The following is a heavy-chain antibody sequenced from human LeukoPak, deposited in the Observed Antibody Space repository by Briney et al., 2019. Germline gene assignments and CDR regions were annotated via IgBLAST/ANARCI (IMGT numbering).Heavy chain of an antibody. CDR1: GGSVSSGSYY. Sequence: SETLSLTCTVSGGSVSSGSYYWSWIRQPPGKGLEWIGYIYYSGSTNYNPSLKSRVTISVDTSKNQFSLKLSSVTAADTAVYYCASSIDAVNYWGQGTLVTVSS. V-gene: IGHV4-61*01. CDR2: IYYSGST. D-gene: IGHD4-17*01. J-gene: IGHJ4*02. CDR3: ASSIDAVNY.